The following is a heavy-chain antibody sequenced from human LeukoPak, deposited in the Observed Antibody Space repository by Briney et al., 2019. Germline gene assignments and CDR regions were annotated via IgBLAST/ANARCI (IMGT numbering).Heavy chain of an antibody. CDR3: ARETSYYYDSSGYYDR. CDR2: IYYSGST. J-gene: IGHJ4*02. V-gene: IGHV4-39*07. Sequence: PSETLSLTCTVSGGSISSSSYYWGWIRQPPGKGLEWIGNIYYSGSTNYNPSLKSRVTISVDTSKNQFSLKLSSVTAADTAVYYCARETSYYYDSSGYYDRWGQGTLVTVSS. CDR1: GGSISSSSYY. D-gene: IGHD3-22*01.